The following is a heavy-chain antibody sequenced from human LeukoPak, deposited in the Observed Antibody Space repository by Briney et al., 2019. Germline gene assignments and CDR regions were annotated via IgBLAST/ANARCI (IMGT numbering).Heavy chain of an antibody. CDR3: ARCTRGRLSNWFDP. CDR2: IIPIFGTA. J-gene: IGHJ5*02. CDR1: GGTFSSYA. Sequence: SVKFSCKASGGTFSSYAISWVRQAPGQGLEWMGGIIPIFGTANYAQKFQGRVTITADESTSTAYMELSSLRSEDTAVYYCARCTRGRLSNWFDPWGQGTLVTVSS. D-gene: IGHD4/OR15-4a*01. V-gene: IGHV1-69*13.